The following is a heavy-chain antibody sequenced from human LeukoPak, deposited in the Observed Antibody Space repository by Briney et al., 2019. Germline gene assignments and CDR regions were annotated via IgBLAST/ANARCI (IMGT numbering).Heavy chain of an antibody. V-gene: IGHV3-23*01. CDR3: ATGIDNYDGSGYYSYFQH. J-gene: IGHJ1*01. CDR1: GFTFSSYS. D-gene: IGHD3-22*01. Sequence: QPGGSLRLSCAASGFTFSSYSMNWVRQAPGKGLEWVSAISDGGVTTFYADSVKGRFTISRDNSKNVLYLQMNSLRAEDTAVYYCATGIDNYDGSGYYSYFQHWGQVTLVTVSS. CDR2: ISDGGVTT.